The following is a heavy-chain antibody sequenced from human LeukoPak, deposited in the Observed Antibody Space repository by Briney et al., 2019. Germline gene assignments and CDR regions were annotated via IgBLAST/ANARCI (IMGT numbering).Heavy chain of an antibody. J-gene: IGHJ5*02. CDR3: ARGQYYYGSP. V-gene: IGHV4-39*07. CDR2: INHSGST. Sequence: SETLSLTCTVSGGSITSSSYYWGWIRQPPGKGLEWIGTINHSGSTNYNPSLKSRVTISVDTSKNQFSLKLSSVTAADTAVYYCARGQYYYGSPWGQGTLVTVSS. D-gene: IGHD3-10*01. CDR1: GGSITSSSYY.